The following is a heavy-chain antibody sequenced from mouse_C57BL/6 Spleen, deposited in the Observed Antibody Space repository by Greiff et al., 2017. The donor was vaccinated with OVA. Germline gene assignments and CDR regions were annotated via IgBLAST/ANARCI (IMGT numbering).Heavy chain of an antibody. Sequence: QVQLQQPGAELVMPGASVKLSCKASGYTFTSYWMHWVKQRPGQGLEWIGEIDPSDSYTNYNQKFKGKSTWTVDKSSSTAYMQLSSRTSEDSAVYYWASYGRGEGWFAYGGQGTLVTVSA. CDR1: GYTFTSYW. CDR3: ASYGRGEGWFAY. V-gene: IGHV1-69*01. D-gene: IGHD1-1*02. CDR2: IDPSDSYT. J-gene: IGHJ3*01.